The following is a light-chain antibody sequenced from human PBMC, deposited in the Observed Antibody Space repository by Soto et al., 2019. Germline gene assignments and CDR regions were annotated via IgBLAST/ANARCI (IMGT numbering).Light chain of an antibody. CDR2: AAS. CDR1: QSISGW. Sequence: DIQMTQSPSTLSASVGDRVTITCRASQSISGWLAWYQQKPGKAPKLLIYAASSLESGVPSRFSGRGSGTEFTLTISSLQPVDFATYYCQQSYSTPPTFGQGTKVEIK. V-gene: IGKV1-5*01. CDR3: QQSYSTPPT. J-gene: IGKJ1*01.